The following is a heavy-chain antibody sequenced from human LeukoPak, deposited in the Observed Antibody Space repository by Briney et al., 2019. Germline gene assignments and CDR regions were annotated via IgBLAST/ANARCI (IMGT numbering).Heavy chain of an antibody. J-gene: IGHJ5*02. Sequence: GGSLRLSYAVSGFSVSTSGMSWVRQAPGKGLEWISAISVDGEETFYADSVKGRFFISRDNSKNTLFLQMNSLRAEGTAVYYCARGYLSGWYPSWGQGSLVSVSS. CDR3: ARGYLSGWYPS. V-gene: IGHV3-23*01. CDR2: ISVDGEET. D-gene: IGHD6-19*01. CDR1: GFSVSTSG.